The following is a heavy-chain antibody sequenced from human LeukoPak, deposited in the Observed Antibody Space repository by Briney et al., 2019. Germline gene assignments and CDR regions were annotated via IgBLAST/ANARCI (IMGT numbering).Heavy chain of an antibody. CDR1: GYTFTGYY. CDR2: INPNSGGT. J-gene: IGHJ4*02. Sequence: ASVKVSCKASGYTFTGYYMHWVRQAPGQWLEWMGWINPNSGGTNYAQKFQGWVTMTRDTSISTAYMELSRLRSDDTAVYYCARGGDIAAVQPHFDYWGQGTLVTVSS. D-gene: IGHD6-13*01. V-gene: IGHV1-2*04. CDR3: ARGGDIAAVQPHFDY.